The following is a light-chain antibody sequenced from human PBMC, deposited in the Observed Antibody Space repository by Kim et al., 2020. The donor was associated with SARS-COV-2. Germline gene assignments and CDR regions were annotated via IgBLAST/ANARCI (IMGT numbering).Light chain of an antibody. V-gene: IGLV4-69*01. CDR3: QTWGTGIRV. Sequence: QLVLTQSPSASASLGASVKITCTLSSGHSSYAIAWHQQQPEKGPRYLMKLNSDGSHSKGDGIPDRFSGSSSGAERYLTISSLQSEDEADYYCQTWGTGIRVFGGGTQLNVL. J-gene: IGLJ3*02. CDR1: SGHSSYA. CDR2: LNSDGSH.